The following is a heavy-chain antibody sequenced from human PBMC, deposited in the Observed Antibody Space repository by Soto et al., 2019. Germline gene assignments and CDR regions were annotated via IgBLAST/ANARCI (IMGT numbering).Heavy chain of an antibody. V-gene: IGHV4-39*01. CDR2: IYYSGST. CDR3: ARLSYGDYVWFDP. CDR1: GGSISSSSYY. Sequence: QLQLQESGPGLVKPSETLSLTCTVSGGSISSSSYYWGWIRQPPGKGLEWIGSIYYSGSTYYNPSLKSRVTKSVDTSKNQFSLKLSSVTAADTAVYYCARLSYGDYVWFDPWGQGTLVTVSS. J-gene: IGHJ5*02. D-gene: IGHD4-17*01.